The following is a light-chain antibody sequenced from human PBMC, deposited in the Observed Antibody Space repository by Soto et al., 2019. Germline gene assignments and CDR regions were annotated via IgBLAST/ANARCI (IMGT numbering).Light chain of an antibody. CDR1: SSDVGGYNF. J-gene: IGLJ3*02. Sequence: QSALTQPPSASGSPGQSVTISCTGTSSDVGGYNFVSWYQHHPGKAPKLMIYEVNKRPSGVPDRFSGSKSGSTASLTVSGLQAEDEADYYCQSYDSSLGGWVFGGGTKLTVL. CDR2: EVN. CDR3: QSYDSSLGGWV. V-gene: IGLV2-8*01.